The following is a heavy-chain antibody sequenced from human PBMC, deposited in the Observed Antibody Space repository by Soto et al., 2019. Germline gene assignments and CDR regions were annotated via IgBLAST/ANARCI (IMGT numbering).Heavy chain of an antibody. D-gene: IGHD3-22*01. CDR1: GASVSNGY. J-gene: IGHJ5*02. CDR3: ARSYYDSTGFAVDP. Sequence: QMQLQASGPGLVKPSETLSLTCNVSGASVSNGYWSWIRQPPGKGLEWIGFMYFGGSFNYNPSLTTRATISVETSKNQCSMKLTSVTASDTAVYYWARSYYDSTGFAVDPWGQGTLVTVSS. CDR2: MYFGGSF. V-gene: IGHV4-59*02.